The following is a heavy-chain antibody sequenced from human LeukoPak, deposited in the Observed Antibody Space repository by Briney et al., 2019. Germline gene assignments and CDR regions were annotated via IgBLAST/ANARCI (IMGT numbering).Heavy chain of an antibody. Sequence: ASVKVSCKASGYTFTDYNLHWVRQAPGEGVEWMGWINPKSGGTEFAQKHQGGVTMTADTSIDTAYLELSNLKSDDTAIYYCARSSSGWPLYFDCWGQGTLVTVSS. J-gene: IGHJ4*02. CDR1: GYTFTDYN. D-gene: IGHD6-19*01. V-gene: IGHV1-2*02. CDR2: INPKSGGT. CDR3: ARSSSGWPLYFDC.